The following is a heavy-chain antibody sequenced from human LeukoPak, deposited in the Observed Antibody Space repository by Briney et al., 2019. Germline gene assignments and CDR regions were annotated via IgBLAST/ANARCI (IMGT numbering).Heavy chain of an antibody. CDR3: TRHVENGIR. Sequence: GGSLRLSCAASGFTFSGSAMHWVRQASGKGLEWVGRIRSKANSYATAYAASVKGRFTISRDHSKNTAYLQMNSLKTEDTAVYYCTRHVENGIRWGQGTLVTVSS. V-gene: IGHV3-73*01. D-gene: IGHD5-24*01. CDR2: IRSKANSYAT. J-gene: IGHJ4*02. CDR1: GFTFSGSA.